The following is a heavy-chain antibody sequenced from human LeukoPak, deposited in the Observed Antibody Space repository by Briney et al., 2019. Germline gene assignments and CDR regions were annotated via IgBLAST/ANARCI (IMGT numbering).Heavy chain of an antibody. D-gene: IGHD2-21*01. CDR2: LFHSGST. CDR3: ARAGASYSFDY. CDR1: GASISSYY. Sequence: PETLSPTCSASGASISSYYWSWIRQPPGKGLEWIGYLFHSGSTNYNPSLKSRVTISVDTSKNQFSLELNSVTAADTAVYYCARAGASYSFDYWGQGTLVTVSS. V-gene: IGHV4-59*01. J-gene: IGHJ4*02.